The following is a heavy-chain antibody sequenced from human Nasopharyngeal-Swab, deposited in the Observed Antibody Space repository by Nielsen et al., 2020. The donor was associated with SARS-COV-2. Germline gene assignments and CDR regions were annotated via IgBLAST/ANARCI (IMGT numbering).Heavy chain of an antibody. CDR2: INPSGGST. CDR1: AYTFTSYY. Sequence: ASAKVSCKASAYTFTSYYMLWVRQPPRQGLEWMGIINPSGGSTSYAQKFQGRVTMTRDTSTSTVYMELSSLRSEDTAVYYCARDIVVVPAARGSWFDPWGQGTLVTVSS. V-gene: IGHV1-46*01. D-gene: IGHD2-2*01. CDR3: ARDIVVVPAARGSWFDP. J-gene: IGHJ5*02.